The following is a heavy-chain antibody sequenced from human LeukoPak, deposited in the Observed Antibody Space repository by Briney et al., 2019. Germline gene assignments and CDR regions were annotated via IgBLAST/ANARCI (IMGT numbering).Heavy chain of an antibody. D-gene: IGHD3-3*01. CDR2: INPNSGGT. V-gene: IGHV1-2*02. J-gene: IGHJ5*02. CDR1: GYTFTGYY. Sequence: ASVKVSCKASGYTFTGYYMHWVRQAPGQGLEWTGWINPNSGGTNYAQKFQGRVTMTRDTSISTAYMELSRLRSDDTAVYYCARVRYARRFLEWLPQFDPWGQGTLVTVSS. CDR3: ARVRYARRFLEWLPQFDP.